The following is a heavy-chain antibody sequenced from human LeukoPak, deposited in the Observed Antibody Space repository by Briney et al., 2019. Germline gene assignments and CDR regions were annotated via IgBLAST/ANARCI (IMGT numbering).Heavy chain of an antibody. D-gene: IGHD6-13*01. CDR3: ALIAVDWQQPFDY. CDR1: GFTFSDHS. V-gene: IGHV3-11*04. CDR2: ISESTTSI. J-gene: IGHJ4*02. Sequence: PGGSLRLSCAASGFTFSDHSMSWIRQAPGKGLEWVSYISESTTSIYYADSVKGRFIISGDNAKNSVYLQMNSLRAEDTAVYYCALIAVDWQQPFDYWGQGTLVTVSS.